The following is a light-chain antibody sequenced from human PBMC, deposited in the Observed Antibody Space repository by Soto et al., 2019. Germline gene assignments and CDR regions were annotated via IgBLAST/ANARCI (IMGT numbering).Light chain of an antibody. CDR2: AAS. J-gene: IGKJ4*01. Sequence: DIQMTQFPSSLSASVGDRVAITCRTSQNIRNFLNWYQQKPGKAPRLLIYAASSLQSGVPSRFIGSGSGTDFTLTISSLQLEDFATYYCQQSYTSPLLTFGGGTKVEIK. CDR3: QQSYTSPLLT. CDR1: QNIRNF. V-gene: IGKV1-39*01.